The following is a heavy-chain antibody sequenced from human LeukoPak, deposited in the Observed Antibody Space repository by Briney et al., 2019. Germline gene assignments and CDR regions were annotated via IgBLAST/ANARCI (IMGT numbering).Heavy chain of an antibody. CDR2: LSGRGGST. V-gene: IGHV3-23*01. CDR3: AKAAYYDILAALCDY. CDR1: GFTFSSYA. Sequence: GGSLRLSRAASGFTFSSYAMSWARQASGKGLEWVSALSGRGGSTYYADSVKGRFTISRDNSKNTLYLQMNSLRAEDTAVYYCAKAAYYDILAALCDYWGQGTLVTVSS. D-gene: IGHD3-9*01. J-gene: IGHJ4*02.